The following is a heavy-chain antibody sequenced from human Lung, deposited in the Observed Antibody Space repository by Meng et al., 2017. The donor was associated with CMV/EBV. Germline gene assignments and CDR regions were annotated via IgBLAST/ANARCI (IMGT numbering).Heavy chain of an antibody. D-gene: IGHD1-26*01. Sequence: SETLSLXCTVTDVSISNSSFFWGWIRQPPGKGLEWIGSFFHSGDTYPNPSLRSRVAISVDTSKNQFSLRLNSVTATETAMYYCARHLRGYSWPKSDWGQGTLVTVSS. J-gene: IGHJ4*02. CDR1: DVSISNSSFF. V-gene: IGHV4-39*01. CDR3: ARHLRGYSWPKSD. CDR2: FFHSGDT.